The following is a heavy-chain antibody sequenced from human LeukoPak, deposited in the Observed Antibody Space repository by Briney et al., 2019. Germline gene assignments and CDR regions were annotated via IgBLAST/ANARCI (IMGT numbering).Heavy chain of an antibody. V-gene: IGHV3-21*01. CDR2: ISSSGSYI. CDR3: ARDNLAGSLWFGELPPLYYMDV. Sequence: GGSLRLSCAASAFTFSSYSMNWVRQAPGKGLEWVSSISSSGSYIYYADSVKGRFTISRDNAKNSLYLQMNSLRAEDTAVYYCARDNLAGSLWFGELPPLYYMDVWGKGTTVTVSS. D-gene: IGHD3-10*01. J-gene: IGHJ6*03. CDR1: AFTFSSYS.